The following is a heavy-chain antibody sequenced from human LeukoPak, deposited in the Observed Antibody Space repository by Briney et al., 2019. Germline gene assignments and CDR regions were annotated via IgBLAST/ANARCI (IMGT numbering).Heavy chain of an antibody. J-gene: IGHJ3*02. D-gene: IGHD4-17*01. CDR2: IRGGGGSA. V-gene: IGHV3-23*01. Sequence: GGSLRLSCTASGFTFSAYAMMWVRQAPGKGPEWVSAIRGGGGSAFYADSVRGRFTIYRDNSKYTLFLQMTSLRAEDTAVYYCARDPNGDYIGAFDMWGPGTMVTVSS. CDR3: ARDPNGDYIGAFDM. CDR1: GFTFSAYA.